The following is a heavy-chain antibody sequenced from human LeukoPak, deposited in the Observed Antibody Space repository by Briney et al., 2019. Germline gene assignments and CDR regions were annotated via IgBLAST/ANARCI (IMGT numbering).Heavy chain of an antibody. CDR3: TRAVTTSDGY. J-gene: IGHJ4*02. V-gene: IGHV3-7*01. CDR2: IKQDGSET. D-gene: IGHD4-17*01. Sequence: GGSLRLSCAGSGFTFSTYWMTWVRQAPGKGLEWVASIKQDGSETYYVVSVKGRFTISRDNAKNSLYLQMNSLRAEDTAVYYCTRAVTTSDGYWGQGTLVTVSS. CDR1: GFTFSTYW.